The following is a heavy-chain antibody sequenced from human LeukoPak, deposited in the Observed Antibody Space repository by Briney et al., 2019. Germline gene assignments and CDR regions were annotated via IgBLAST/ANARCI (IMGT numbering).Heavy chain of an antibody. J-gene: IGHJ5*02. CDR3: ARGRTVPAAILWFDP. V-gene: IGHV4-30-4*01. CDR2: IYYSGST. D-gene: IGHD2-2*01. CDR1: GGSISSYY. Sequence: PSETLSLTCTVSGGSISSYYWSWIRQPPGKGLEWIGYIYYSGSTYYNPSLKSRVTISVDTSKNQFSLKLSSVTAADTAVYYCARGRTVPAAILWFDPWGQGTLVTVSS.